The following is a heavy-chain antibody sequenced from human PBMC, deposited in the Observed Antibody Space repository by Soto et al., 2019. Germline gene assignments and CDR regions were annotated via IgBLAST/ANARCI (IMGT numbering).Heavy chain of an antibody. D-gene: IGHD3-3*01. Sequence: SETLSLTCTVSGASISSSRSYWGWVRQPPGKGLEWIVRFYYTGGTYSTYYNPSLKSRVTISVDTSKSQFSLNLRSVTAADTAVYYCASPRQGNYDFLSGYYALDYWGQGTLVTVSS. CDR1: GASISSSRSY. V-gene: IGHV4-39*01. J-gene: IGHJ4*02. CDR3: ASPRQGNYDFLSGYYALDY. CDR2: FYYTGGT.